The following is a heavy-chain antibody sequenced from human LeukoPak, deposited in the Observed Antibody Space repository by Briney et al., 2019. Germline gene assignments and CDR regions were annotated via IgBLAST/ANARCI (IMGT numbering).Heavy chain of an antibody. CDR3: ARAYPSHHYDSSGYSLDY. CDR1: GYTFTGHY. Sequence: GASVKVSCKASGYTFTGHYMHWVRQAPGQGLEWMGWINPNSGGTNYAQKFQGRVTMTRDMSTSTVYMELSSLRSEDTAVYYCARAYPSHHYDSSGYSLDYWGQGTLVTVSS. V-gene: IGHV1-2*02. J-gene: IGHJ4*02. CDR2: INPNSGGT. D-gene: IGHD3-22*01.